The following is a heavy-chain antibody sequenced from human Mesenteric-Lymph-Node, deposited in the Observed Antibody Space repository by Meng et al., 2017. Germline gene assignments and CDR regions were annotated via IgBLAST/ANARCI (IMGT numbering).Heavy chain of an antibody. D-gene: IGHD1-26*01. CDR1: GFTFSYYG. V-gene: IGHV3-30*02. Sequence: GGSLRLSCAASGFTFSYYGMHWVRQAPGKGLEWVAIIWPDGSNKYYADSVKGRFTVSRDNSKNTVYLQMNSLRPEDTAVYYCARDQGYFFGGSSSLSFDPWGQGTLVTVSS. J-gene: IGHJ5*02. CDR3: ARDQGYFFGGSSSLSFDP. CDR2: IWPDGSNK.